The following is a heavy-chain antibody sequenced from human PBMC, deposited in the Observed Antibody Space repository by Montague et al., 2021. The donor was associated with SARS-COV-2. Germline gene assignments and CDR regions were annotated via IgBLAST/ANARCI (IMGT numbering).Heavy chain of an antibody. CDR1: GGSFSGYY. V-gene: IGHV4-34*01. Sequence: SETLSLTCAVYGGSFSGYYWSWIRQSPRKGLEWIGEINHSGSTNYNPSLKSRVTISEDTSKNQFSLKLSSVTAADTAVYYCACGEITTRGLIYDSGMDVWGQGTKVTVSS. CDR2: INHSGST. CDR3: ACGEITTRGLIYDSGMDV. D-gene: IGHD4-11*01. J-gene: IGHJ6*02.